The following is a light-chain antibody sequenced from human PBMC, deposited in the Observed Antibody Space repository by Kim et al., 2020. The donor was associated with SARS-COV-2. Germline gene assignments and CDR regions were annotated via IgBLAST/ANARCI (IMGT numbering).Light chain of an antibody. V-gene: IGKV1-33*01. CDR2: DAA. CDR3: QQYDNVPYT. CDR1: QDINNY. J-gene: IGKJ2*01. Sequence: DIQMTQSPSSLSASVGDRVTITCQASQDINNYLNWYQQKPGKPPKLLIYDAADLETGVPSRFSGSGSGTYFTFTISNLQPEDIATYYCQQYDNVPYTFGQGTKLEI.